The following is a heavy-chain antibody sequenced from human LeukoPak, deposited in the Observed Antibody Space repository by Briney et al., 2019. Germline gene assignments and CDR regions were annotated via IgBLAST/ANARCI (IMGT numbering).Heavy chain of an antibody. V-gene: IGHV3-23*01. D-gene: IGHD2/OR15-2a*01. J-gene: IGHJ5*02. Sequence: GGSLRLSCAASGITFSSYGMSWVRQAPGKGLEWVSSISGSGGRTYYADSVKGRFTISRDNSKNTLYLQMNSLRAEDTALYYCAKVTFEGVDPWGQGTLVTVSS. CDR2: ISGSGGRT. CDR1: GITFSSYG. CDR3: AKVTFEGVDP.